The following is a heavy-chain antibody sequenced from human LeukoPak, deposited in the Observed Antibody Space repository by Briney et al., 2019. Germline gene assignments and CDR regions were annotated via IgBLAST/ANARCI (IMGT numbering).Heavy chain of an antibody. CDR3: ARQDYGSGSYQPSGYFDY. CDR2: IYPQDSDT. Sequence: GESLKISCKAFGFSFTTYWIGWVRQMPGKGLEWMGIIYPQDSDTFYSPSFQGQVTISVDKSSSTAYLRWHSLQASDTAMYYCARQDYGSGSYQPSGYFDYWGQGTLVTVSS. J-gene: IGHJ4*02. CDR1: GFSFTTYW. D-gene: IGHD3-10*01. V-gene: IGHV5-51*01.